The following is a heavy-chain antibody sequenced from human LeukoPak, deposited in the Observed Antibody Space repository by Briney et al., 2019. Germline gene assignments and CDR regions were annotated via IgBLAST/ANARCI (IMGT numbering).Heavy chain of an antibody. V-gene: IGHV4-39*01. D-gene: IGHD4-23*01. CDR2: TYYSGST. Sequence: SETLSLTCTVSGGSISGSTYYWGWIRQPPGKGLEWIGSTYYSGSTYYNPSLKSRVTISVDTFKNQFSLKLSSVTAADTAVYYCARHGRATVVTTGTNWFDPWGQGTLVTVSS. J-gene: IGHJ5*02. CDR3: ARHGRATVVTTGTNWFDP. CDR1: GGSISGSTYY.